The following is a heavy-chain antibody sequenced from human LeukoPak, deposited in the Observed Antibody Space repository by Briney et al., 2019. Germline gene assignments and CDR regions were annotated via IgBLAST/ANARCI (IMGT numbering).Heavy chain of an antibody. CDR1: GGTFSSYA. CDR3: AREGSSWQIFDY. V-gene: IGHV1-69*05. D-gene: IGHD6-13*01. J-gene: IGHJ4*02. Sequence: SVKVSCKASGGTFSSYAISWVRQAPGQGLEWMGGIIPIFGTANYAQKFQGRVTITTDESTSTAYMELSRLRSDDTAVYYCAREGSSWQIFDYWGQGTLVTVSS. CDR2: IIPIFGTA.